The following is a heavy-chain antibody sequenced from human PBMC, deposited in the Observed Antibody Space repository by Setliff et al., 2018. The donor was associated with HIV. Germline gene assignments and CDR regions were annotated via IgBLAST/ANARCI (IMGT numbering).Heavy chain of an antibody. CDR1: YATLSTADYY. V-gene: IGHV4-30-4*01. CDR2: VSYTGTT. D-gene: IGHD2-2*01. CDR3: ARQSTTSRDFDS. Sequence: SETLSLTCTASYATLSTADYYWTWIRQPPGKGLEWIGFVSYTGTTRYSPSLRSRISISIDTSKNKFSLQLSSVTAADTAVYYCARQSTTSRDFDSWGQGTLVTVSS. J-gene: IGHJ4*02.